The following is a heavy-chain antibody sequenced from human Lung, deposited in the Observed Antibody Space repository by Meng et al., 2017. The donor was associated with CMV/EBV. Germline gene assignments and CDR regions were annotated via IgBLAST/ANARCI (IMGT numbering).Heavy chain of an antibody. D-gene: IGHD3-3*01. CDR2: ISSSGTSM. Sequence: GGSLRLSCAASGFTVNTYELNWVRQAPGKGLEWVSYISSSGTSMYYADSVKGRITISRDNAQNSLYLQMNTLRADDTAVSYCASPPLAIFGVLTHQHLGQGTLVXVSS. CDR1: GFTVNTYE. CDR3: ASPPLAIFGVLTHQH. V-gene: IGHV3-48*03. J-gene: IGHJ1*01.